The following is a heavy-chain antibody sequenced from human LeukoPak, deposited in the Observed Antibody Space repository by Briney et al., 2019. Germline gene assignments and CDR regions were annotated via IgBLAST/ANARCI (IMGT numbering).Heavy chain of an antibody. CDR1: GFTFSSYA. Sequence: GGSLRLSCAASGFTFSSYAMHWVRQAPGKGLEWVAVISYDGSNKYYADSVKGRFTISRDNSKNTLYLQMNSLRAEDTAVYYCARGRHCSSTSCLGAFDIWGQGTMVTVSS. CDR2: ISYDGSNK. V-gene: IGHV3-30*01. D-gene: IGHD2-2*01. J-gene: IGHJ3*02. CDR3: ARGRHCSSTSCLGAFDI.